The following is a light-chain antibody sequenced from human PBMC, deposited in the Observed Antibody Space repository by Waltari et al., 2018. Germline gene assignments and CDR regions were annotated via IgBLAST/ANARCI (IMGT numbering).Light chain of an antibody. V-gene: IGKV2-28*01. CDR3: MQSLQTHPWT. J-gene: IGKJ1*01. CDR2: FGS. Sequence: QKQGQSPQLLLYFGSNRAPGVPDRFSGSCSDTEFTPQISSVVAEDVGIYYCMQSLQTHPWTFGQGTKLEIK.